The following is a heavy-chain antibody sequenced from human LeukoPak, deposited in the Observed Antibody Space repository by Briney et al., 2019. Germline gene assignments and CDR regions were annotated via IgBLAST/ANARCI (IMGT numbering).Heavy chain of an antibody. J-gene: IGHJ6*02. CDR3: CRGVAAYYHYYGMDV. D-gene: IGHD2-8*02. CDR1: GGTFSSYA. Sequence: SAKVSCKASGGTFSSYAISWVRQAPGQGLEWMGRIIPILGIANYAQKFQGRVTITADKSTSTAYMELSSLRSEDTAVYYCCRGVAAYYHYYGMDVWGQGTTVTVSS. V-gene: IGHV1-69*04. CDR2: IIPILGIA.